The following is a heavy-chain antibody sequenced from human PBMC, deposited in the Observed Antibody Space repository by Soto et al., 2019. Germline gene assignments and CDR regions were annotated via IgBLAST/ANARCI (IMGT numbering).Heavy chain of an antibody. V-gene: IGHV1-18*01. CDR1: RYTFTIYA. Sequence: ASVKVFCKTSRYTFTIYAMHWVRQAPRQVLEWMGWISAYNGNTNYAQKLQGRVTMTTDTSTSTAYMELRSLRSDDTALYYCTRFTGAIVRGARTKCLGPCGQGTLVTVS. D-gene: IGHD3-10*01. CDR3: TRFTGAIVRGARTKCLGP. J-gene: IGHJ5*02. CDR2: ISAYNGNT.